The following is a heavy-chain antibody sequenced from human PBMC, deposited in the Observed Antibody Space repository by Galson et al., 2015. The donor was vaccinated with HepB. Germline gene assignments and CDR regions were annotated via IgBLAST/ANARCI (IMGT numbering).Heavy chain of an antibody. CDR1: GFTFSSYG. D-gene: IGHD1-26*01. Sequence: SLRLSCAASGFTFSSYGMHWVRQAPGKGLEWVAVIWYDGSNKYYADSVKGRFTISRDNSKNTLYLQMNSLRAEDTAVYYCARTYYSGSYFLPPNYWGQGTLVTFSS. V-gene: IGHV3-33*08. CDR2: IWYDGSNK. CDR3: ARTYYSGSYFLPPNY. J-gene: IGHJ4*02.